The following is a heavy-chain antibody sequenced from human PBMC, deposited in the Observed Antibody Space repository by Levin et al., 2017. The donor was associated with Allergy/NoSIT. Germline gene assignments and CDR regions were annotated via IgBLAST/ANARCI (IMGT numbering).Heavy chain of an antibody. Sequence: GESLKISCAASGFTFSSYWMSWVRQAPGKGLEWVANIKQDGSEKYYVDSVKGRFTISRDNAKNSLYLQMNSLRAEDTAVYYCARDGSSWYNYYYMDVWGKGTTVTVSS. CDR3: ARDGSSWYNYYYMDV. V-gene: IGHV3-7*01. CDR1: GFTFSSYW. D-gene: IGHD6-13*01. J-gene: IGHJ6*03. CDR2: IKQDGSEK.